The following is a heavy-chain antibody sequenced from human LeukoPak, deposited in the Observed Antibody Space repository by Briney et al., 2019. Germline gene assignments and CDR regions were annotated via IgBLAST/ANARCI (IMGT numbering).Heavy chain of an antibody. CDR2: IYYSGST. J-gene: IGHJ3*02. CDR1: SGSISSYY. Sequence: SETLSLTCTVSSGSISSYYGSWIRQPPGKGLEWIGYIYYSGSTNYNPSLKSRVTISVDTSKNQFSLKLSSVTAADTAVYYCAGAVAYCGGDCYYSAFDIWGQGTMVTVSS. CDR3: AGAVAYCGGDCYYSAFDI. D-gene: IGHD2-21*02. V-gene: IGHV4-59*01.